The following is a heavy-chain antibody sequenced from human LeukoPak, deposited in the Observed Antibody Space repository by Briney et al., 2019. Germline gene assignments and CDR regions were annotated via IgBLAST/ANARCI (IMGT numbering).Heavy chain of an antibody. D-gene: IGHD5-24*01. CDR1: GFTFIRHL. CDR2: ISTDGSTT. CDR3: GSSEDGYIDY. J-gene: IGHJ4*02. V-gene: IGHV3-74*01. Sequence: PGGSLRLSCAGSGFTFIRHLMHWVRQAPGKGLVWVSRISTDGSTTLYSDSVKGRFTISRDNAKNTPYLQMNSLRAEDTAVYYCGSSEDGYIDYWGQGTLVSVSS.